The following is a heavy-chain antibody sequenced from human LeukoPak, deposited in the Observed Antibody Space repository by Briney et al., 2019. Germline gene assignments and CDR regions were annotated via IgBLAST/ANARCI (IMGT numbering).Heavy chain of an antibody. D-gene: IGHD2-8*01. CDR3: ARSAGDCNNGVCYSYSWFDP. Sequence: GESLKISCKGSAQSFANSWIAWVRQKPGKGLEWIGLIYPDDYDTRYSPSFEGQVTISADGSISAAYLQWSSLRASDTAVYYCARSAGDCNNGVCYSYSWFDPWGQGTLVTVSS. CDR2: IYPDDYDT. J-gene: IGHJ5*02. CDR1: AQSFANSW. V-gene: IGHV5-51*01.